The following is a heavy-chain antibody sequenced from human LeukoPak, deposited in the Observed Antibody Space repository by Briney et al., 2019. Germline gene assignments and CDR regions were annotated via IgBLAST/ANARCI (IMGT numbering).Heavy chain of an antibody. CDR3: ARGNVVVPAATDGDAFDI. D-gene: IGHD2-2*01. V-gene: IGHV4-39*01. J-gene: IGHJ3*02. Sequence: SETLSLTCTVSGGSISSSSYYWGWIRQPPGKGLEWIGSIYYSGSTYYNPSLKSRVTISVDTSKNQFSLKLSSVTAADTAVYYCARGNVVVPAATDGDAFDIWGQGTMVSVSS. CDR1: GGSISSSSYY. CDR2: IYYSGST.